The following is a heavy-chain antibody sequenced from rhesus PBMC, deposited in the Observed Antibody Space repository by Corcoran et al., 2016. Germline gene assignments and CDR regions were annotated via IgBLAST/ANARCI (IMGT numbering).Heavy chain of an antibody. J-gene: IGHJ4*01. CDR3: ARDGYSLNY. Sequence: QVQLQESGPGLVKPSETLSLTCTVSGGSISDRYYWSWIRQPPGKGLEWMGRIYGSGGSTNYNPSLKSRVTISRDTSKNQFSLKLSSVTAADTAVYYCARDGYSLNYWGQGVLVTVSS. V-gene: IGHV4-160*01. CDR1: GGSISDRYY. CDR2: IYGSGGST. D-gene: IGHD5-24*01.